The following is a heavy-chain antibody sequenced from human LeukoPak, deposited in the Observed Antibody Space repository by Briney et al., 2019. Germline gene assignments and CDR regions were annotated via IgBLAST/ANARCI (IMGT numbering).Heavy chain of an antibody. J-gene: IGHJ4*02. D-gene: IGHD7-27*01. Sequence: GGSLRLSCAAPGLTVRSNYMSWVRQAPGWGLEWVSSIFSDGSTYFADSVKGRFTISRDHSKNMLYLQMDSLRVEDTAVYYCAGRAELGRGFVYWGQGTLVIVSS. CDR2: IFSDGST. V-gene: IGHV3-66*01. CDR1: GLTVRSNY. CDR3: AGRAELGRGFVY.